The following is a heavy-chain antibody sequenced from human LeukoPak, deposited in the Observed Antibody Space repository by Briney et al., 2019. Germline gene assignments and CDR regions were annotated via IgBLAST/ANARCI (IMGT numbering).Heavy chain of an antibody. V-gene: IGHV4-39*07. J-gene: IGHJ4*02. D-gene: IGHD3-22*01. CDR3: ARGPDYYDSSGYYSYYFDY. CDR2: IYYSGST. CDR1: GGSISRSTYY. Sequence: SETLSLTCTVSGGSISRSTYYWSWIRQPPGKGLEWIGSIYYSGSTYYNPSLKSRVTISVDTSKNQFSLKLSSVTAADTAVYYCARGPDYYDSSGYYSYYFDYWGQGTLVTVSS.